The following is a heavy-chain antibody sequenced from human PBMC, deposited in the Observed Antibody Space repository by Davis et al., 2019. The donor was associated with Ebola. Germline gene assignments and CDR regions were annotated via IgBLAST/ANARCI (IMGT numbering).Heavy chain of an antibody. D-gene: IGHD3-10*01. CDR3: ARGGLGDRRHSYYGMDV. J-gene: IGHJ6*02. V-gene: IGHV4-34*01. CDR1: GGSFSGYY. Sequence: PAESLTLSCAVYGGSFSGYYWSWIRQPPGKGLEWIGEINHSGSTNYNPSLKSRVTISVDTSKNQFSLKLSSVTAADAAVYYCARGGLGDRRHSYYGMDVWGQGTTVTVSS. CDR2: INHSGST.